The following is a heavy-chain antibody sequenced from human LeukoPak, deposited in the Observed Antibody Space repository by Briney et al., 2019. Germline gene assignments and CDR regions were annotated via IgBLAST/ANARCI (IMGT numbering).Heavy chain of an antibody. CDR2: IKQDGSEK. V-gene: IGHV3-7*01. CDR3: ASGRREYQLLLV. Sequence: GGSLRLSCAASGFTFSSHWMSWVRQAPGKGLEWVANIKQDGSEKYYVDSVKGRFTISRDNAKNSLYLQMNSLRAEDTAVYYCASGRREYQLLLVWGKGTTVTVSS. J-gene: IGHJ6*04. D-gene: IGHD2-2*01. CDR1: GFTFSSHW.